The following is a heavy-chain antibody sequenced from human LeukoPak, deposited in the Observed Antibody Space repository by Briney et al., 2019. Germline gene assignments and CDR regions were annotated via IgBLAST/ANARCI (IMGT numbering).Heavy chain of an antibody. V-gene: IGHV3-48*03. CDR3: ARWGATGCGDY. D-gene: IGHD3-9*01. J-gene: IGHJ4*02. Sequence: GGSLRLSCVASGFTFSTYGMIWVRQAPRKGLEWVSYISDSSSTIYYADSVKGRLTISRDNAKNVLYLQMNSLRAEDTAVYYCARWGATGCGDYWGQGTLVTVSS. CDR1: GFTFSTYG. CDR2: ISDSSSTI.